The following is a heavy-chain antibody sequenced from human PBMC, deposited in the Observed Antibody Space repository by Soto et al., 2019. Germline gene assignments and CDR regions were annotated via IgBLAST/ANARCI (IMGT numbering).Heavy chain of an antibody. CDR2: IDPSDSQT. CDR3: ARQIYDSDTGPNFQYYFDS. V-gene: IGHV5-10-1*01. J-gene: IGHJ4*02. D-gene: IGHD3-22*01. Sequence: GESLKISCKGSGYSVAGYWITWVRQKRGKGLEWMGRIDPSDSQTYYSPSFRGHVTISVTKSITTVFLQWSSLRASDTAMYYCARQIYDSDTGPNFQYYFDSWGQGTPVTVSS. CDR1: GYSVAGYW.